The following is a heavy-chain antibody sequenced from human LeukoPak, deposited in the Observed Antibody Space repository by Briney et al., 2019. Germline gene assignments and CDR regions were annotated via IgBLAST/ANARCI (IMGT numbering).Heavy chain of an antibody. CDR2: INHSGST. V-gene: IGHV4-34*01. J-gene: IGHJ5*01. Sequence: SETLSLTCAVYGGSFSGYYWSWIRQPPGKGLEWIGEINHSGSTNYNPSLKSRVTISVDTSKNQFSLKLSSVTAADTAVYYCASHRTDIVRGDWFDTWGQGTMVTVSS. CDR1: GGSFSGYY. D-gene: IGHD3-10*01. CDR3: ASHRTDIVRGDWFDT.